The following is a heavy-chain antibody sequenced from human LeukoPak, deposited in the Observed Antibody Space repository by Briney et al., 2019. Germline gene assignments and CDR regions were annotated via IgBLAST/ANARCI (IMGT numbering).Heavy chain of an antibody. CDR2: IYHSGST. V-gene: IGHV4-38-2*01. D-gene: IGHD3-9*01. J-gene: IGHJ4*02. CDR3: ASYRYDILTGSHPLDY. Sequence: PSETLSLTCAVSGYSISSGYYWGWIRQPPGKGLEWIGSIYHSGSTYYNPSLKSRVTISVDTSKNQFSLKLSSVTAADTAVYYCASYRYDILTGSHPLDYWGQGTLVTVSS. CDR1: GYSISSGYY.